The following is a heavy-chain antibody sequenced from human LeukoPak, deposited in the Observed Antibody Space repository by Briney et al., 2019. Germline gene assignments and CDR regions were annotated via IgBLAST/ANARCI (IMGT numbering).Heavy chain of an antibody. D-gene: IGHD6-6*01. J-gene: IGHJ6*03. CDR3: ARDLKYSSLDYYYYYYMDV. CDR1: GGSISSYY. V-gene: IGHV4-59*01. Sequence: SETLSLTCTVSGGSISSYYWSWIRQPPGKGLEWIGYIYYSGSTNYNPSLKSRATISVDTSKNQFSLKLSSVTAADTAVYYCARDLKYSSLDYYYYYYMDVWGKGTTVTVSS. CDR2: IYYSGST.